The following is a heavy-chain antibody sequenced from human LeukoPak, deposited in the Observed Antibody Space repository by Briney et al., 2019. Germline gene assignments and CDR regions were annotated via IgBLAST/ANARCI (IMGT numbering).Heavy chain of an antibody. CDR3: AREIGEFDY. CDR1: GFSFSSYG. CDR2: ISGSVGNR. J-gene: IGHJ4*02. V-gene: IGHV3-23*01. D-gene: IGHD3-3*01. Sequence: GGSLRLSCAASGFSFSSYGLTWVRQAPGKGLEWVSSISGSVGNRYYADSVKGRFAISRDNSKNTLYLQMNSLRAEDTAVYYCAREIGEFDYWGQGTLVTVSS.